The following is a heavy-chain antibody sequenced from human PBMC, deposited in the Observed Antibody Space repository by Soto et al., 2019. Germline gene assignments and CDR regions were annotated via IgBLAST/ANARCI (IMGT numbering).Heavy chain of an antibody. D-gene: IGHD5-18*01. CDR1: GGTFSSYA. J-gene: IGHJ4*02. CDR2: TIPIFGTA. V-gene: IGHV1-69*13. CDR3: ASSDTAMVTLFDY. Sequence: SVKVSCKASGGTFSSYAISWVRQAPGQGLEWMGGTIPIFGTANYAQKFQGRVTITADESTSTAYMELSSLRSEDTAVYYCASSDTAMVTLFDYWGQGTLVTVSS.